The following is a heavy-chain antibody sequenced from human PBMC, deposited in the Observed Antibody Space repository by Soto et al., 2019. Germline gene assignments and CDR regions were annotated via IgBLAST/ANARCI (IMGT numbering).Heavy chain of an antibody. CDR1: GGSISSGGYY. Sequence: QVQLQESGPGLVKPSQTLSLTCTVSGGSISSGGYYWSWIRQHPGKGLEWIGYIYYSGSTYYNPSLTSRVTISVDPSKSQCSLKLSSVTAADTAVYYCARGDISGSVDYWGQGTLVTVSS. D-gene: IGHD1-1*01. V-gene: IGHV4-31*03. CDR2: IYYSGST. J-gene: IGHJ4*02. CDR3: ARGDISGSVDY.